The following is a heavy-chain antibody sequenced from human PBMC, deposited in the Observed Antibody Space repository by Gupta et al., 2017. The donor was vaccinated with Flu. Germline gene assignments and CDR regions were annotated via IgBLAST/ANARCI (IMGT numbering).Heavy chain of an antibody. CDR3: ARAAETYYYDSSGYYYFDY. CDR2: IYYSGST. V-gene: IGHV4-31*03. D-gene: IGHD3-22*01. Sequence: QVQLQESGPGLVKPSQTLSLTCTVSGGSISSGGYYWRWIRQHPGKGLEWIGYIYYSGSTYYNPSLKSRVTISVDTSKNQFSLKLSSVTAADTAVYYCARAAETYYYDSSGYYYFDYWGQGTLVTVSS. J-gene: IGHJ4*02. CDR1: GGSISSGGYY.